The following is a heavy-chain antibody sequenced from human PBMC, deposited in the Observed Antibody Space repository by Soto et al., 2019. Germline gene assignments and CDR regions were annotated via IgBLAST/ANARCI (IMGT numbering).Heavy chain of an antibody. CDR2: VYYTGST. CDR3: AREEWLLFDH. CDR1: DGSISRYY. D-gene: IGHD5-12*01. Sequence: SLVPMSETRRVSDGSISRYYWSWIRKNPGKGLEWIGYVYYTGSTSYNPSLKSRVTISIDTSKTQFSLMLTSVTFADTAFYYCAREEWLLFDHWGQGALVPVSS. J-gene: IGHJ4*02. V-gene: IGHV4-59*01.